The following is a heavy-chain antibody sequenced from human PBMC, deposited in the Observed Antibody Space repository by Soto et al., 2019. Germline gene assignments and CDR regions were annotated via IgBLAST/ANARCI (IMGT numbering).Heavy chain of an antibody. CDR2: IIPTFDRA. J-gene: IGHJ4*02. V-gene: IGHV1-69*13. Sequence: SVKFSCKSSGFTFSDHYMHWVRQAPGQGLEWMGGIIPTFDRANYAQKFQGRVTITADESTSTAYMELSSLRSEDTAVHYCARVSSGSLYYFDYWGQGTLVTVSS. D-gene: IGHD1-26*01. CDR3: ARVSSGSLYYFDY. CDR1: GFTFSDHY.